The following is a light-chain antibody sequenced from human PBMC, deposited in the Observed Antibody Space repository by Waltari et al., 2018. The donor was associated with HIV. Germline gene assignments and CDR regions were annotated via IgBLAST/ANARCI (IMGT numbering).Light chain of an antibody. CDR3: QVWDTSSDHVDYV. J-gene: IGLJ1*01. CDR2: DDS. Sequence: SFVLTQPPSVSVAPGQTATISCWESNIGSRSVHWYQLKPGQAPVLVVYDDSDRPSGIPGRFSGSNSGNTASLTISRVEAGDEADYFCQVWDTSSDHVDYVLGTGTKVTVL. V-gene: IGLV3-21*02. CDR1: NIGSRS.